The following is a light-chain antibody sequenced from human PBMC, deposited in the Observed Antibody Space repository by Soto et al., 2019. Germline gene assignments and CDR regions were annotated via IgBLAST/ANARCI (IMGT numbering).Light chain of an antibody. CDR1: SSDLGGYNY. CDR2: EVN. J-gene: IGLJ2*01. CDR3: NPFGGKNNLV. V-gene: IGLV2-8*01. Sequence: QSALTQPPSASGSPGQSVTISCTGTSSDLGGYNYVSWYQQHPGKAPKLMIFEVNKRPSGVPDRFSGSKSGNTASLTVSGLQAEGEADYYFNPFGGKNNLVFGRGTKLTVL.